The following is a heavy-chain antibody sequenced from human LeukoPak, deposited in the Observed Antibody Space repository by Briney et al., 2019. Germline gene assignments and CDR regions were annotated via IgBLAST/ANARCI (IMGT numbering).Heavy chain of an antibody. D-gene: IGHD3-3*01. V-gene: IGHV4-4*07. Sequence: SETLSLTCTVSGGSISSYYWSWIRQPARKGLEWIRRIYTSGSTNYNPSLKSRVTMSVDTSKNQFSLKLSSVTAADTAVYYCARERGMIFGVVIIDYFDYWGQGTLVTVSS. CDR3: ARERGMIFGVVIIDYFDY. CDR1: GGSISSYY. CDR2: IYTSGST. J-gene: IGHJ4*02.